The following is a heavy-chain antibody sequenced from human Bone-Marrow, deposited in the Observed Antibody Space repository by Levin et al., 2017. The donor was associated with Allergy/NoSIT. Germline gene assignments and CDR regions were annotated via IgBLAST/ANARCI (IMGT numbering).Heavy chain of an antibody. CDR3: ASVTVTNYYYYYMDV. CDR1: GGSFSGYY. Sequence: SETLSLTCAVYGGSFSGYYWSWIRQPPGKGLEWIGEINHSGSTNYNPSLKSRVTISVDTSKNQFSLKLSSVTAADTAVYYCASVTVTNYYYYYMDVWGKGTTVTVSS. V-gene: IGHV4-34*01. J-gene: IGHJ6*03. D-gene: IGHD4-17*01. CDR2: INHSGST.